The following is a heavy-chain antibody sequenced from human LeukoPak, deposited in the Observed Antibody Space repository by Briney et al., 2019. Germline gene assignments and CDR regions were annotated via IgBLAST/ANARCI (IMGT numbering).Heavy chain of an antibody. CDR3: ARHLSGGTYPLDY. J-gene: IGHJ4*02. CDR1: GAPISSYY. V-gene: IGHV4-59*08. Sequence: PSETLSLTCTVSGAPISSYYWSWIRQPPGRGLEYIGYIYYTGTTNYNPSLNSRVTMSVDTSKNQFSLRLTSVTAADTALYCCARHLSGGTYPLDYWGQGTLVTVSS. D-gene: IGHD1-26*01. CDR2: IYYTGTT.